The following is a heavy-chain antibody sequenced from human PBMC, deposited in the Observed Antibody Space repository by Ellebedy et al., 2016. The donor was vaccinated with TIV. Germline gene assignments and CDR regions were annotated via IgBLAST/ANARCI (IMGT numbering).Heavy chain of an antibody. CDR2: ISYDGSNK. CDR3: ASGDMTACGDY. D-gene: IGHD2-21*01. V-gene: IGHV3-30-3*01. CDR1: GFTFSSYA. J-gene: IGHJ4*02. Sequence: GGSLRLSXAASGFTFSSYAMHWVRQAPGKGLEWVAVISYDGSNKYYADSVKGRFTISRDNSKNTLYLQMNSLRAEDTAVYYCASGDMTACGDYWGQGTLVTVSS.